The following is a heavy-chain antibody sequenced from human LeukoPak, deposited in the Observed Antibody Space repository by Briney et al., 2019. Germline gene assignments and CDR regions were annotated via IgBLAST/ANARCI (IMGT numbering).Heavy chain of an antibody. Sequence: GGSLRLSCAASGFTFSSYAMYWVRQAPGKGLEWMTVISSNGSNKYYAHSVKGRFTISRDSSKNTLYLQINSLTSEDTAVYYGSRDASAYRYGYVDYWGQGILVTVSS. CDR2: ISSNGSNK. J-gene: IGHJ4*02. CDR1: GFTFSSYA. V-gene: IGHV3-30*04. D-gene: IGHD5-18*01. CDR3: SRDASAYRYGYVDY.